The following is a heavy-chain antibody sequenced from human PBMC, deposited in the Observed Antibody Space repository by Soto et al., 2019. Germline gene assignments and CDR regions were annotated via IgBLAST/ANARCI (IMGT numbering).Heavy chain of an antibody. D-gene: IGHD6-13*01. CDR3: ARARATIAAAASFDC. V-gene: IGHV4-4*02. CDR1: GGSISTSNW. Sequence: QVQLQESGPGLVKPSGTLSLTCAVSGGSISTSNWWSWGLQPPGKGLEWIGEVYRTGSNNYNPSLESRVIVSVDMSKNQFSLKLTSVPAADTAGYYCARARATIAAAASFDCWGQGTLVTVSS. CDR2: VYRTGSN. J-gene: IGHJ4*02.